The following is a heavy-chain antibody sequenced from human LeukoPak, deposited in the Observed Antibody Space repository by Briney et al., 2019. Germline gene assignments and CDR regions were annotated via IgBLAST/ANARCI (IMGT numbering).Heavy chain of an antibody. J-gene: IGHJ6*03. Sequence: ASVKVSCKASGYTFTGYYMHWVRQAPGQGLEWMGWINPNSGGTNYAQKFQGRVTMTRDTSISTAYMELSSLRSEDTAVYYCARGPYDILTGSFYYYYMDVWGKGTTVTISS. CDR2: INPNSGGT. CDR3: ARGPYDILTGSFYYYYMDV. CDR1: GYTFTGYY. D-gene: IGHD3-9*01. V-gene: IGHV1-2*02.